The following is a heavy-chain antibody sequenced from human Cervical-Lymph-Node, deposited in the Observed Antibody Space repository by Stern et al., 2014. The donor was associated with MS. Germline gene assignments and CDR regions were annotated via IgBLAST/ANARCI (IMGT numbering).Heavy chain of an antibody. V-gene: IGHV1-69*16. D-gene: IGHD6-19*01. J-gene: IGHJ4*02. CDR1: GGIFISST. CDR3: ARDGFDSGSALAF. CDR2: ISPGLDSV. Sequence: QVQLQQSGAELKKPGSSVQVSCTTSGGIFISSTITWVRQVPGQGLEWMGDISPGLDSVDYAQEFQGRFTLTADDSTNTVYMELTSLQSGDTAMYYCARDGFDSGSALAFWGQGTLVTVSS.